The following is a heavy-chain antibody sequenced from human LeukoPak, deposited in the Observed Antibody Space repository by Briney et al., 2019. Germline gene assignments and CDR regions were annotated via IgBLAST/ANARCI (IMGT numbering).Heavy chain of an antibody. CDR3: ASSSTPPPYFDY. Sequence: ASVKVSCKASGGTFSSYAISWVRQAPGQGLEWMGWINPNSGGTNYAQKFQGRVTMTRDTSISTAYMELSRLRSDDTAVYYCASSSTPPPYFDYWGQGTLVTVSS. CDR2: INPNSGGT. V-gene: IGHV1-2*02. D-gene: IGHD6-13*01. J-gene: IGHJ4*02. CDR1: GGTFSSYA.